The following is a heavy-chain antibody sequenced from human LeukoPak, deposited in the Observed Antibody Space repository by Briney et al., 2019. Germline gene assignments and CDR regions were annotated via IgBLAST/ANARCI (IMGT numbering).Heavy chain of an antibody. CDR3: AAHYSDSSSWLGPFDI. J-gene: IGHJ3*02. D-gene: IGHD3-22*01. CDR1: GFTFSSYT. Sequence: GGSLRLSCAASGFTFSSYTMNWVRQAPGKGLEWVSSISRGSTYIYYADSVKGRFTISRDNAKNSLYLQVHSRRAEDTAVCYCAAHYSDSSSWLGPFDIWRQGTMVTVSS. CDR2: ISRGSTYI. V-gene: IGHV3-21*01.